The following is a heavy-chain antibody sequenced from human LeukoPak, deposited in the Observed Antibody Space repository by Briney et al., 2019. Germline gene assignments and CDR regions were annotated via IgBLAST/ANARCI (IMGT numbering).Heavy chain of an antibody. V-gene: IGHV4-59*08. D-gene: IGHD3-22*01. J-gene: IGHJ4*02. CDR2: IYSSVTT. CDR1: GGSISGYY. CDR3: TRLGRYDSYTHDY. Sequence: PSETLSLTCTVSGGSISGYYWSWVRQPPGKGLEWIAYIYSSVTTNYNPSLKSRVSISDDTSKNQFSLKLTSVTAADTAMYYCTRLGRYDSYTHDYWGQGILVTVSS.